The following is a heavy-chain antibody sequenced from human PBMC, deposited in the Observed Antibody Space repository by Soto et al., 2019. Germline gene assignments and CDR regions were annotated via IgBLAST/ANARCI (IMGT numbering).Heavy chain of an antibody. CDR2: ISKSSKA. V-gene: IGHV3-30-3*01. CDR3: VRDLSGVYACDY. J-gene: IGHJ4*01. CDR1: GFTFTTYN. D-gene: IGHD3-10*01. Sequence: XVSLSLSFAASGFTFTTYNIHWVRQAPGKGLEWVAMISKSSKAYYADSVNGRFTVSRDNSQNTLSLEMNNVSSDDSAVYLCVRDLSGVYACDYWGQGTLVTVSS.